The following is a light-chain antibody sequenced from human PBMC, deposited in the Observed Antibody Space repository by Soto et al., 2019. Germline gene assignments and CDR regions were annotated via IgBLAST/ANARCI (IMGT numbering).Light chain of an antibody. Sequence: QSVLTQPPSVSGAPGQRVTISCAGSSSNIGAGYDVHWYQQLPGTAPKLLIYGNKNRPSGVPDRLSGSKSGTSASLAITGLQPEDEADYYCQSYDRLSAWVFGGGTKLTVL. CDR3: QSYDRLSAWV. V-gene: IGLV1-40*01. CDR2: GNK. CDR1: SSNIGAGYD. J-gene: IGLJ3*02.